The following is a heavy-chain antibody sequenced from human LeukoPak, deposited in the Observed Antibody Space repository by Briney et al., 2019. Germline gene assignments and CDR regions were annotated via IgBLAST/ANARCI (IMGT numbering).Heavy chain of an antibody. J-gene: IGHJ4*02. D-gene: IGHD1-1*01. V-gene: IGHV4-38-2*02. CDR1: GYSISSGYY. Sequence: SETLSLTCTVSGYSISSGYYWGWIRQPPGKGLEWIGSIYHSGSTYYNPSLKSRVTISVDTSKNQFSLKLSSVTAADTAVYYCARDDGLGTFDYWGQGTLVTVSS. CDR2: IYHSGST. CDR3: ARDDGLGTFDY.